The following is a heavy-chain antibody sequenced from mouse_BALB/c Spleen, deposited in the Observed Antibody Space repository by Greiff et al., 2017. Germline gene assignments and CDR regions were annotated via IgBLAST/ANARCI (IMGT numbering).Heavy chain of an antibody. CDR3: TRCDGYYYWYFDV. CDR1: GYTFTSYY. CDR2: INPSNGGT. V-gene: IGHV1S81*02. D-gene: IGHD2-3*01. Sequence: QVQLQQPGAELVKPGASVKLSCKASGYTFTSYYMYWVKQRPGQGLEWIGGINPSNGGTNFNEKFKSKATLTVDKSSSTAYMQLSSLTSEDSVVYYCTRCDGYYYWYFDVWGAGTTVTVSS. J-gene: IGHJ1*01.